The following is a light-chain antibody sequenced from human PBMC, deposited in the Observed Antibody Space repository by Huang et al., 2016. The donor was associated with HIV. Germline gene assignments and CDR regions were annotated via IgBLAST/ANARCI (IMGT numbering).Light chain of an antibody. CDR1: QRVSNF. CDR3: QQRSDWIT. V-gene: IGKV3-11*01. CDR2: DAS. Sequence: EIVLTQSPATLSLSPGQRATLSCRASQRVSNFLAWYQQKPGQAPRLLIYDASTRATGIPARCSGSVSGTDFTLTISSLEPEDFVVYYCQQRSDWITFGQGTRLEIK. J-gene: IGKJ5*01.